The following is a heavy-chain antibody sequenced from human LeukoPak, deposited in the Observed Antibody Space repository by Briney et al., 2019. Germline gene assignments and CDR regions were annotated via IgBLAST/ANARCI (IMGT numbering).Heavy chain of an antibody. CDR2: IIPFIDTA. J-gene: IGHJ6*03. Sequence: ASVKVSCKASGGTFSNYAISCGRQAPGQGLEWMGGIIPFIDTANYAQKLQGRGTLTADRSPSTASMELCSVRAEGTAVYYCGRTRFSNIGVELRAYYYYSMAVWGKGTTVTVSS. CDR3: GRTRFSNIGVELRAYYYYSMAV. CDR1: GGTFSNYA. V-gene: IGHV1-69*06. D-gene: IGHD1-7*01.